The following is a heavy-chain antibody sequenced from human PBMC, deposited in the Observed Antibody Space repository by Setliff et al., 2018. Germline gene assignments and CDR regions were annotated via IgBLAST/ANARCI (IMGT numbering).Heavy chain of an antibody. J-gene: IGHJ2*01. CDR1: GDTFTRYG. CDR2: IIPIFDSP. CDR3: ARVAGIPVTGTSWYLEL. D-gene: IGHD6-19*01. Sequence: GGPVKVSCKASGDTFTRYGISWVRQAPGQGLEWVGTIIPIFDSPNTAQKFQDRVTITAEKSASTVYMELSSLRSEDTAVYYCARVAGIPVTGTSWYLELWGRGTRVTVSS. V-gene: IGHV1-69*06.